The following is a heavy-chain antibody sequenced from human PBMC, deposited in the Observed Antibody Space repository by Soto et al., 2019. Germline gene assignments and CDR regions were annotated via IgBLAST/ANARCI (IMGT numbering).Heavy chain of an antibody. CDR1: GFTFSSYA. Sequence: PGGSQRLSCAASGFTFSSYAMSWVRQAPGKGLEWVSAISGSGGSTYYADSVKGRFTISRDNSKNTLYLQMNSLRAEDTAVYYCVTWDIVVGPSLDYYYYMDVWGKGTTVTVSS. CDR2: ISGSGGST. V-gene: IGHV3-23*01. CDR3: VTWDIVVGPSLDYYYYMDV. D-gene: IGHD2-15*01. J-gene: IGHJ6*03.